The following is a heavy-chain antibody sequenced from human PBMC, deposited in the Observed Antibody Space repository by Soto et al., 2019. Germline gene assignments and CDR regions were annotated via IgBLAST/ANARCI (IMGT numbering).Heavy chain of an antibody. V-gene: IGHV3-21*01. D-gene: IGHD6-6*01. Sequence: GGSLRLSCAASGFTFSSYSMNWVRQAPGKGLEWVSSISSSSSYIYYADSVKGRFTISRDNAKNSLYLQMNSLRAEDTAVYYCATLALDASPFDYWGQGTLVTVSS. CDR1: GFTFSSYS. CDR2: ISSSSSYI. CDR3: ATLALDASPFDY. J-gene: IGHJ4*02.